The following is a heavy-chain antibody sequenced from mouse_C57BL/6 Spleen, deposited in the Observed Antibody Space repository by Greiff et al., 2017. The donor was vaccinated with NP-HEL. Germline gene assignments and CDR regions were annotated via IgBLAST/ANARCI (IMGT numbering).Heavy chain of an antibody. V-gene: IGHV5-17*01. J-gene: IGHJ4*01. D-gene: IGHD4-1*01. CDR3: ARPDWDIYYAMDY. CDR2: ISSGSSTI. Sequence: EVQLVESGGGLVKPGGSLKLSCAASGFTFSDYGMHWVRQAPEKGLEWVAYISSGSSTIYYADTVKGRFTISRDNAKNTLFLQMTSLRSEDTAMYYCARPDWDIYYAMDYWGQGTSVTVSS. CDR1: GFTFSDYG.